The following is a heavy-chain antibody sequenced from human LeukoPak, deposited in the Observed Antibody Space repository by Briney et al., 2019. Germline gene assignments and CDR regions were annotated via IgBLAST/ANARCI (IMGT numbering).Heavy chain of an antibody. CDR1: GFTVSSNY. CDR2: IYSGGST. V-gene: IGHV3-53*01. CDR3: AKGSRDTSGWYRDY. J-gene: IGHJ4*02. Sequence: PGGSLRLSCAASGFTVSSNYMSWVRQAPGKGLEWVSVIYSGGSTYYADSVKGRFTISRDNSKNTLYLQMNSLRAEDTAAYYCAKGSRDTSGWYRDYWGQGTLVTVSS. D-gene: IGHD6-19*01.